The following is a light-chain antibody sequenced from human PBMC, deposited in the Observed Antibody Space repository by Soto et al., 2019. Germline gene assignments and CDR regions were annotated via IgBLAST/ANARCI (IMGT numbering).Light chain of an antibody. Sequence: QSALTQPASLSGSPGQSITISCTGTSSDIGAYDYVSWFQQHPGKAPKLMISEVNNRPSGVSNRFSGSKSGTSASLAISGLRTEDEAQYYCAAWDDSLSGVVFGGGTKLTVL. J-gene: IGLJ2*01. CDR2: EVN. CDR1: SSDIGAYDY. CDR3: AAWDDSLSGVV. V-gene: IGLV2-14*01.